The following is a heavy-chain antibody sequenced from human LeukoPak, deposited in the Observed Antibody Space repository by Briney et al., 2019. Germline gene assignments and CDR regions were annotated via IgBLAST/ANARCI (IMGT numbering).Heavy chain of an antibody. CDR3: ARIRGQVGAAFGNYFDY. D-gene: IGHD1-26*01. CDR2: IDWDDDK. V-gene: IGHV2-70*11. CDR1: GFSLSSSGMC. Sequence: SGPTPVKPTQTLTLTCTFSGFSLSSSGMCVSWIRQPPGKALEWLTRIDWDDDKYYNTSLKTRVTISKDTSKKQVVLTMTNMDPVDTATYYCARIRGQVGAAFGNYFDYWGQGTLVTVSS. J-gene: IGHJ4*02.